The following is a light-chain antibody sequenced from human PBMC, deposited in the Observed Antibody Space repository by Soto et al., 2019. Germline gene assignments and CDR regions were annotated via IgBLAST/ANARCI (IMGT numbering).Light chain of an antibody. Sequence: QLVLTQPASVSGSPGQSITISCTGTNSDVGGYDRVSWYQHHPGKAPKLLIFEVYNRPSGISDRFSGSKSGDTASLTISGLQAEDEADYYCISYIPSTTTHWVFGGGTQLTVL. CDR3: ISYIPSTTTHWV. CDR1: NSDVGGYDR. CDR2: EVY. J-gene: IGLJ3*02. V-gene: IGLV2-14*01.